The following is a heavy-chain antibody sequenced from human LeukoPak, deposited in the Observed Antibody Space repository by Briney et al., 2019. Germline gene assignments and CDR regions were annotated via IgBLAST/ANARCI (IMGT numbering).Heavy chain of an antibody. J-gene: IGHJ4*02. Sequence: PSETLSLTCTVSGGSISSYDWSWIRQPPGKGLEWIGYIYYSGSYNYNPSLKSPVPISVHQSKHHFPLKLSAATAPDPAVYYCARGGRGYSYGVDYWGQGTLVTVSS. CDR2: IYYSGSY. CDR3: ARGGRGYSYGVDY. D-gene: IGHD5-18*01. V-gene: IGHV4-59*01. CDR1: GGSISSYD.